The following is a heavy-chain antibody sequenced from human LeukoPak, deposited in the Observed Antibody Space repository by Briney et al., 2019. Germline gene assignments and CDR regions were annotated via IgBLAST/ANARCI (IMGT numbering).Heavy chain of an antibody. J-gene: IGHJ5*02. D-gene: IGHD1-26*01. V-gene: IGHV3-30*02. CDR2: IRYDGSNK. CDR3: ARGPQKISGSYYTWFDP. Sequence: GGSLRLSCTASGFTFGDYAMSWVRQAPGKGLEWVAFIRYDGSNKYYADSVKGRFTISRDNAKNSLYLQMNSLRAEDTAVYYCARGPQKISGSYYTWFDPWGQGTLVTVSS. CDR1: GFTFGDYA.